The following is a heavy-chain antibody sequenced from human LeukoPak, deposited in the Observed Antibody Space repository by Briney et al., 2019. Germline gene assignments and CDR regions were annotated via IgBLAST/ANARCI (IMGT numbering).Heavy chain of an antibody. CDR2: INHSGST. CDR1: GGSFSGYY. J-gene: IGHJ5*02. CDR3: ARGLSRAYYYGSGSYANWFDP. Sequence: PSETLSLTCAVYGGSFSGYYWSWIRQPPGKGLEWIGEINHSGSTNYNPSLKSRVTISVDASKIQFSLKLSSVTAADTAVYYCARGLSRAYYYGSGSYANWFDPWGQGTLVTVSS. V-gene: IGHV4-34*01. D-gene: IGHD3-10*01.